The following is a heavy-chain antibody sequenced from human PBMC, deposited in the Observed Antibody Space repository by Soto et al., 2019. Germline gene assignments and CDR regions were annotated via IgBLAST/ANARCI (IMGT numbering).Heavy chain of an antibody. CDR3: ARGGLGYCATTRCYGFDH. D-gene: IGHD2-2*01. J-gene: IGHJ4*02. V-gene: IGHV4-39*01. Sequence: PSETLSLTCTVSGGSISSGNYYWDWIRQPPGEGLEWIGSRYYSGSIYYNPSLKSRVTISVDTAKNQFSLKLSSVTAADTAVYYCARGGLGYCATTRCYGFDHWGQGTLVTVYS. CDR1: GGSISSGNYY. CDR2: RYYSGSI.